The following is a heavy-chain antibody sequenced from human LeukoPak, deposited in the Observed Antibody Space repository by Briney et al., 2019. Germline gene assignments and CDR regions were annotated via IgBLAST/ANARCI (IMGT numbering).Heavy chain of an antibody. CDR3: AKVTPVTTFSPSENDY. CDR2: TSYDGSNK. J-gene: IGHJ4*02. D-gene: IGHD4-17*01. CDR1: VFTFRNYG. V-gene: IGHV3-30*18. Sequence: PGRSLRLSCAASVFTFRNYGMHWVRQAPGKGLEWVAVTSYDGSNKYYADSVKGRFTISRDNSKNTLYLQMNSLRPEDTAVYYCAKVTPVTTFSPSENDYWGQGTLVTVSS.